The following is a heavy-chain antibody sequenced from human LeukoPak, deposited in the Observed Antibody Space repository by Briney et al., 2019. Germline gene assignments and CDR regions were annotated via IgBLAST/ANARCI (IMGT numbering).Heavy chain of an antibody. V-gene: IGHV3-48*01. CDR2: ISSSSSTI. CDR3: ARGSDYDILTGYYGVGY. D-gene: IGHD3-9*01. J-gene: IGHJ4*01. Sequence: PGGSLRLSCAASGFTFSSYSMNWVRQAPGKGREWVSYISSSSSTIYYADSLKGRFTISRDNAKNSLYLQMNSLGAEDKAVYYCARGSDYDILTGYYGVGYWGHGTLVTVSS. CDR1: GFTFSSYS.